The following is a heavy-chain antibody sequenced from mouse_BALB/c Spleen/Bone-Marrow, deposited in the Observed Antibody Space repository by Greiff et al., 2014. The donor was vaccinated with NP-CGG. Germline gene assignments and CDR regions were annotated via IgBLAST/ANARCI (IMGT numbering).Heavy chain of an antibody. D-gene: IGHD1-1*01. CDR2: INPYNGDS. V-gene: IGHV1-20*02. CDR1: GYSFTGYF. J-gene: IGHJ1*01. Sequence: EVQLQQSGPELVKPGASVKISRKASGYSFTGYFMNWVIQSHGKSLEWIGRINPYNGDSFYNQKFKGKGTLTVDKSSSTAHMELRNLASEDSAVYYCERVATDWYFDVWGAGTTVTVSS. CDR3: ERVATDWYFDV.